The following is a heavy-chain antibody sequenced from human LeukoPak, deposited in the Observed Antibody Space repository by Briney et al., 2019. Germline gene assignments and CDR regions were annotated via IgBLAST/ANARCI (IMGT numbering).Heavy chain of an antibody. V-gene: IGHV4-34*01. CDR3: ARGLTDTAMVPRRYYMDV. J-gene: IGHJ6*03. CDR1: GGSFSGYY. CDR2: INHSGST. D-gene: IGHD5-18*01. Sequence: SETLSLTCAVYGGSFSGYYWSWIRQPPGRGLEWIGEINHSGSTNYNPSLKSRVTISVDTSKNQFSLKLSSVTAADTAVYYCARGLTDTAMVPRRYYMDVWGKGTTVTFSS.